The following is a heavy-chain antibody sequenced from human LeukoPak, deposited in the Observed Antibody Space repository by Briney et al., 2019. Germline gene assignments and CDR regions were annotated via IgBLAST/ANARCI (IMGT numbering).Heavy chain of an antibody. CDR1: GYTFTGYY. CDR3: VRDHKPGIAAAGYYYYYYMDV. D-gene: IGHD6-13*01. V-gene: IGHV1-2*02. Sequence: ASVKVSCKASGYTFTGYYMHWVRQAPGQGLEWMGWINPNSGGTNYAQKFQGRVTMTRDTSISTAYMELSRLRSDDTAVYYCVRDHKPGIAAAGYYYYYYMDVWGKGTTVTVSS. J-gene: IGHJ6*03. CDR2: INPNSGGT.